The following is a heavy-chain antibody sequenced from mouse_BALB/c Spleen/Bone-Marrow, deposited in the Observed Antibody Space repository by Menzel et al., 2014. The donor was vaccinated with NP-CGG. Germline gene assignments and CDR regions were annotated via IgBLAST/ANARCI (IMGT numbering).Heavy chain of an antibody. D-gene: IGHD1-1*01. Sequence: QVQLQQPGAELVRPGASVTLSCKASGYTFTDYEMHWVKQTPVHGLEWIGAIDPETGGTAYNQKFKGKATLTADKSSSTAYMELRSLTSEDSAVYYCTREGCYGSSPAWFAYWGQGTLVTVSA. V-gene: IGHV1-15*01. CDR3: TREGCYGSSPAWFAY. J-gene: IGHJ3*01. CDR1: GYTFTDYE. CDR2: IDPETGGT.